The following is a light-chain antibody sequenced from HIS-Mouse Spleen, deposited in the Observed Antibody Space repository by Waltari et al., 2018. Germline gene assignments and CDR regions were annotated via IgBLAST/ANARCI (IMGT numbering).Light chain of an antibody. CDR1: NIGSKS. V-gene: IGLV3-21*03. CDR3: QVWDSSSDHVV. J-gene: IGLJ2*01. Sequence: SYVLTQPPSVSVAPGKTARITCGGKNIGSKSVHWYQQKPGQAPVLVVYDVSDRPSGIPERFSGSNSGNTATLTISRVEAGDEADYYCQVWDSSSDHVVFGGGTKLTVL. CDR2: DVS.